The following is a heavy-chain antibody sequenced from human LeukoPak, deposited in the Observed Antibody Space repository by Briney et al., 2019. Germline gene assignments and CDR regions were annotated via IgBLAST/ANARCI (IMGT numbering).Heavy chain of an antibody. CDR3: ARPYYDFWSGYSPYYYYYMDV. V-gene: IGHV3-7*01. CDR2: IKQDGSEK. CDR1: GFTFSSYS. D-gene: IGHD3-3*01. Sequence: TGGSLRLSCAASGFTFSSYSMSWVRQAPGKGLEWVANIKQDGSEKYYVDSVKGRFTISRDNAKNSLYLQMNSLRAEDTAVYYCARPYYDFWSGYSPYYYYYMDVWGKGTTVTVSS. J-gene: IGHJ6*03.